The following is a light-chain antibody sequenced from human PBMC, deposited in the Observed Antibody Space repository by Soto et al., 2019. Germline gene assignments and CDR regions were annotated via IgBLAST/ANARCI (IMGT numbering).Light chain of an antibody. Sequence: QSALTQPASVSGSPGQSITISCTGTSSDVGGYNYVSWYQQHPGKAPKLMIYEVSNRPSGVSNRFSGSKSGNTASLTISGLQAEDDADYYCSSYTSSSTLFIVFGTGTKLTVL. CDR2: EVS. J-gene: IGLJ1*01. CDR1: SSDVGGYNY. V-gene: IGLV2-14*01. CDR3: SSYTSSSTLFIV.